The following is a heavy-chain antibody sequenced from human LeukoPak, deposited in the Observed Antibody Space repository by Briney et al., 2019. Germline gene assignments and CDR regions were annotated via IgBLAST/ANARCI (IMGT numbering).Heavy chain of an antibody. D-gene: IGHD4-23*01. CDR3: TKETLSYSGNLGTDY. J-gene: IGHJ4*02. CDR2: IRYDESNK. Sequence: GGSLRLSCAASGFTFSSYGVHWVRQAPGKGLEWVAFIRYDESNKYYADSVKGRFTISRDNSRNTLYLQMNSLRAEDTAVYYCTKETLSYSGNLGTDYWGQGTLVTVSS. CDR1: GFTFSSYG. V-gene: IGHV3-30*02.